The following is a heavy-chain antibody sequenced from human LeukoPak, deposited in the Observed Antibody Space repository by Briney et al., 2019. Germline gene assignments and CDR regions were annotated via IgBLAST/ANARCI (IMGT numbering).Heavy chain of an antibody. CDR3: ARETTVVSHPGLWFAP. D-gene: IGHD4-23*01. CDR2: IYQSGST. Sequence: KTSETLSLTCAVSGGSVSNYNWWTWVRQPPGKGLEWIGEIYQSGSTYYNPALKSRVTISVDTSKNQFSLKLSSVTAADTAVYYCARETTVVSHPGLWFAPWGQGTLVTVSS. V-gene: IGHV4-4*02. CDR1: GGSVSNYNW. J-gene: IGHJ5*02.